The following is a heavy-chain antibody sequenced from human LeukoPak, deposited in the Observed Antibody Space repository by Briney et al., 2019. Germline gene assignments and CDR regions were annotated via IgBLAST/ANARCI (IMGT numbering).Heavy chain of an antibody. V-gene: IGHV3-74*01. CDR1: GFTFSSYW. J-gene: IGHJ1*01. Sequence: PGGSLRLSCAASGFTFSSYWMHWVRQAPGKGLVWVSRINTDGSSTSYADSVKGRFTISRDNAKNTLYLQMNSLRAEDTAVYYCARVVRCSSTSCLEYFQHWGQGTLVTVSS. CDR2: INTDGSST. D-gene: IGHD2-2*01. CDR3: ARVVRCSSTSCLEYFQH.